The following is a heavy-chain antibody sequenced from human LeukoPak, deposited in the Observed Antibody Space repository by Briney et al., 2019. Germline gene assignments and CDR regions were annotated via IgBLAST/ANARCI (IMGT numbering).Heavy chain of an antibody. J-gene: IGHJ4*02. Sequence: GGSLRLSCAASGFTFSSYAMHWVRQAPGKGLEWLAVVGYDGDKRDYADSVKGRFTISRDNSRNTIDLQLSSLRAEDTAVYYCARDGSYMVRGVSTYYFDYWGQGALVTVSS. CDR2: VGYDGDKR. V-gene: IGHV3-30-3*01. CDR3: ARDGSYMVRGVSTYYFDY. D-gene: IGHD3-10*01. CDR1: GFTFSSYA.